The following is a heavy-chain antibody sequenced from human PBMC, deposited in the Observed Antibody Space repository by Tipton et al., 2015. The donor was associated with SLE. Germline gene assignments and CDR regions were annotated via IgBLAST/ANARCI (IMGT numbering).Heavy chain of an antibody. CDR3: ARDLTGLGFDY. CDR2: IYTSGRT. V-gene: IGHV4-61*02. CDR1: GGSISSSSYY. J-gene: IGHJ4*02. Sequence: TLSLTCTVSGGSISSSSYYWSWIRQPAGKGLEWIGRIYTSGRTNYNPSLKSRVTISVDTSKNQFSLKLSSVTAADTAVYYCARDLTGLGFDYWGQGTLVTVSS. D-gene: IGHD1-20*01.